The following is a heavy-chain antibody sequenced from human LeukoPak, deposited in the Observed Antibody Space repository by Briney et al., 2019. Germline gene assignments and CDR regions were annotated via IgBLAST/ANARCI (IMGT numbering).Heavy chain of an antibody. D-gene: IGHD4-17*01. Sequence: PGGSLRLSCAASGFTFSNYEMHWVRQAPGKGLEWVSAISGSGGSTYYADSVKGRFTISRDNSKNAVYLQMNSLRAEDTAVYYCARDSYGDANFDSWGQGTLVTVSS. CDR1: GFTFSNYE. CDR2: ISGSGGST. V-gene: IGHV3-23*01. J-gene: IGHJ4*02. CDR3: ARDSYGDANFDS.